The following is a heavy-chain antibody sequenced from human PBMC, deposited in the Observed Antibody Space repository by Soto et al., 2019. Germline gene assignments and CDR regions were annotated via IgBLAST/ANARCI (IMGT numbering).Heavy chain of an antibody. Sequence: PGGSLRLSCAASGFTFSSYGMHWVRQAPGKGLECVSVISYDGSNKYYADSVKGRFTISRDNSKNTLYLQMNSLRAEDTAVYYCAKDLESSGTVDYWGQGTLVTVSS. V-gene: IGHV3-30*18. CDR1: GFTFSSYG. D-gene: IGHD2-21*02. CDR2: ISYDGSNK. CDR3: AKDLESSGTVDY. J-gene: IGHJ4*02.